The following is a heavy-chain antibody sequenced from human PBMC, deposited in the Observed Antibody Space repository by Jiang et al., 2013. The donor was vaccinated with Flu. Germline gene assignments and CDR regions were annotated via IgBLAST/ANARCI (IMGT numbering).Heavy chain of an antibody. CDR3: ARPGKTSGWYEYWFDP. CDR1: GYTFTNYD. J-gene: IGHJ5*02. Sequence: SCKASGYTFTNYDINWVRQASGQRLEWMGWMNPKTGNTGYAQKFQGRVTMTRDSSINTAYMELTSLRSDDTAVYYCARPGKTSGWYEYWFDPWGQGTLVTVSS. D-gene: IGHD6-19*01. V-gene: IGHV1-8*01. CDR2: MNPKTGNT.